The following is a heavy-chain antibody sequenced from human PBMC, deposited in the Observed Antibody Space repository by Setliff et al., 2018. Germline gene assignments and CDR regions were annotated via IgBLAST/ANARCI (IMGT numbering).Heavy chain of an antibody. V-gene: IGHV4-4*08. Sequence: PSETLSLTCTVSGGSIRNYYWSWIRQPPGKGLEWIGHIYPNEGTIYNPSLKSRITISVDTSKNLFSLKLNSVTAADTALYYCARARSGDYSDSTGYLDYWGQGTLVTVSS. CDR1: GGSIRNYY. CDR3: ARARSGDYSDSTGYLDY. CDR2: IYPNEGT. D-gene: IGHD3-22*01. J-gene: IGHJ4*02.